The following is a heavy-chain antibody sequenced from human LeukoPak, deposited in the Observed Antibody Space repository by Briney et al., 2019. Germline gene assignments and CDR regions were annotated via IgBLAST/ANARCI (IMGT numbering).Heavy chain of an antibody. V-gene: IGHV4-39*01. CDR3: ARHVRGVAAPFDC. CDR2: IFYSGNT. CDR1: GGSISSSSYY. Sequence: SETLSLTCTVSGGSISSSSYYWGWIRQPPGKGLEWIGSIFYSGNTYYNPSLKSRVTVSVDTSKNQFSLKLSSVTAADTAVYYCARHVRGVAAPFDCWGQGTLVTVSS. J-gene: IGHJ4*02. D-gene: IGHD2-21*01.